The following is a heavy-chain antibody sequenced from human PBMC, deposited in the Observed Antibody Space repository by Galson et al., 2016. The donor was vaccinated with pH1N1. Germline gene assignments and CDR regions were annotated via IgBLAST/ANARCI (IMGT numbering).Heavy chain of an antibody. D-gene: IGHD3-22*01. CDR2: IYPGDSET. J-gene: IGHJ4*02. CDR1: GYTFTKYW. Sequence: SGAEVKKPGESLKISCTGSGYTFTKYWIAWVRQMPGKGLEWMGSIYPGDSETRYSPSFQGQVTISADRSISTAYLQLTSLKASDTAMYYRARDRNKYDSSGNFDYWGQGTLVTVSS. CDR3: ARDRNKYDSSGNFDY. V-gene: IGHV5-51*03.